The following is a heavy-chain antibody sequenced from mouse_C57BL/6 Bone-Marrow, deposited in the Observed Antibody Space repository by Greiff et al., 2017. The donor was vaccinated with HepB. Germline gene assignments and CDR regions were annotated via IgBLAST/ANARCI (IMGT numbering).Heavy chain of an antibody. CDR1: GFTFSDYG. V-gene: IGHV5-17*01. CDR2: ISSGSSTI. J-gene: IGHJ3*01. CDR3: ARRIYDSFAY. D-gene: IGHD2-3*01. Sequence: EVHLVESGGGLVKPGGSLKLSCAASGFTFSDYGMHWVRQAPEKGLEWVAYISSGSSTIYYADTVKGRFTISRDNAKNTLFLQMTSLRSEDTAMYYCARRIYDSFAYWGQGTLVTVSA.